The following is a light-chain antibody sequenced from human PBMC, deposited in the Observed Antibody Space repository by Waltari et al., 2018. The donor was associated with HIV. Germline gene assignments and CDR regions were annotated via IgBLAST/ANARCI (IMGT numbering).Light chain of an antibody. Sequence: QSVLTQPPSASGTPGQSVHISCSGSRSNIGNNTVNWYQQLPGTAPKLLIYSNNQRPSGFPDRFSGSKSGTSASLAISGLQSDDEADYYCATWDDSLNGVVFGGGTELTVL. J-gene: IGLJ2*01. CDR3: ATWDDSLNGVV. CDR2: SNN. V-gene: IGLV1-44*01. CDR1: RSNIGNNT.